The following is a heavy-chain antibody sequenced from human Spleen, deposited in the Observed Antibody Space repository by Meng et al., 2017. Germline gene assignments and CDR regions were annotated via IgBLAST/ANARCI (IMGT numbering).Heavy chain of an antibody. Sequence: QVKRQESGPGLVRPSETLSLTCVVSGGSFSDYYWSWIRQPPGKGLEWIGEINHSGSTNYNPSLESRATISVDTSQNNLSLKLSSVTAADSAVYYCARGPTTMAHDFDYWGQGTLVTVSS. CDR3: ARGPTTMAHDFDY. CDR1: GGSFSDYY. V-gene: IGHV4-34*01. CDR2: INHSGST. J-gene: IGHJ4*02. D-gene: IGHD4-11*01.